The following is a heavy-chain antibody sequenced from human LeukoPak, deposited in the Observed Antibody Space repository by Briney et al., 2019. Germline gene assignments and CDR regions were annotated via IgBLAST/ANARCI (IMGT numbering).Heavy chain of an antibody. D-gene: IGHD5-12*01. CDR3: TRDPTPWLRYGYFDH. Sequence: GGSLRLSCAASGFTVSSNFMTWVRQAPGKGLEWVSVTYSGGSTYYADSAKGRFTISRDSSKNTLYLRMNSLRVEDTAVYYCTRDPTPWLRYGYFDHWGQGTRVAVSS. V-gene: IGHV3-66*01. CDR2: TYSGGST. J-gene: IGHJ4*02. CDR1: GFTVSSNF.